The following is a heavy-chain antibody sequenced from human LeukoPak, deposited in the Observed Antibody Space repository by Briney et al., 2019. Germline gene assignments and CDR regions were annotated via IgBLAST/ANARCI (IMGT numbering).Heavy chain of an antibody. Sequence: PSETLSLTCTVSGGSMSGYYWSWIRQPPGKGLEWIGYVLHSWSTNYNPSLKSRVTMSVGTSKNQFSLRLSSVTAADTAVYYCARVYRDGYNYFDYWGQGTLVTVSS. CDR2: VLHSWST. CDR3: ARVYRDGYNYFDY. D-gene: IGHD5-24*01. CDR1: GGSMSGYY. V-gene: IGHV4-59*01. J-gene: IGHJ4*02.